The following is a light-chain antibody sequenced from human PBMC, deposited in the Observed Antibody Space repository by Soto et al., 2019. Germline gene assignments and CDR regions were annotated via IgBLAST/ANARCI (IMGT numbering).Light chain of an antibody. Sequence: DIVMTQSPDSLAVSLGETATISCKSSQSVLYSSNNKNYLTWYQQKPGQPPKLLIYWASTRESGVPDRFSGGGSGTDFTLTISSLQAEDVAVYYCQQYYSTPLTFGGGTKVDIK. J-gene: IGKJ4*01. CDR3: QQYYSTPLT. CDR1: QSVLYSSNNKNY. V-gene: IGKV4-1*01. CDR2: WAS.